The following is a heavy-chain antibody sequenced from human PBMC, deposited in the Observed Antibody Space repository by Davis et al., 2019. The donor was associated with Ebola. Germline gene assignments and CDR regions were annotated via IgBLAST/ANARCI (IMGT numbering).Heavy chain of an antibody. CDR3: ARLNIVVVPAAIPDY. CDR2: IYYSGST. V-gene: IGHV4-61*01. D-gene: IGHD2-2*01. CDR1: GGSVSSGSYY. J-gene: IGHJ4*02. Sequence: PSETLSLTCTVSGGSVSSGSYYWSWIRQPPGKGLEWIGYIYYSGSTNYNPSLKSRVTISVDTSKNQFSLKLSSVTAADTAVYYCARLNIVVVPAAIPDYWGQGTLVTVSS.